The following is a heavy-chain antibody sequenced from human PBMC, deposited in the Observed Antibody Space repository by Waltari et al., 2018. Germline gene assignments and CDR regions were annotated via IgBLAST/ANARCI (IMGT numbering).Heavy chain of an antibody. J-gene: IGHJ4*02. CDR3: ARAAASSYFDS. D-gene: IGHD6-25*01. V-gene: IGHV3-7*01. Sequence: EVQLVESGGALVQPGGSLRLSCAASGFPFSNYWMTWVRQAPGKGLEWVANINKGGGEKDYVDSVKGRFTISRDNARNSLYLQMNSLRADDTAVYYCARAAASSYFDSWGQGTLVTVSS. CDR2: INKGGGEK. CDR1: GFPFSNYW.